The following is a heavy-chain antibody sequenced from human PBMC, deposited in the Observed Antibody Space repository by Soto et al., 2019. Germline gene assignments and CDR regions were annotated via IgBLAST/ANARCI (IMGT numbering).Heavy chain of an antibody. CDR3: AARPLFGSGSYSLQNKWGDNWFDP. J-gene: IGHJ5*02. V-gene: IGHV1-58*02. CDR2: IVVGSGNT. D-gene: IGHD3-10*01. CDR1: GFTFTSSA. Sequence: ASVKVSCKASGFTFTSSAMQWVRQARGQRLELIGWIVVGSGNTNYAQKFQERVTITRDMSTSTAYMELSSLRSEDTAVYYCAARPLFGSGSYSLQNKWGDNWFDPWGQGTLVTVSS.